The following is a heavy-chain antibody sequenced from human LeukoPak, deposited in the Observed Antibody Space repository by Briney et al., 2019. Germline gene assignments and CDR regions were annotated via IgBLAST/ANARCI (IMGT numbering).Heavy chain of an antibody. CDR2: IYPRDGST. CDR1: GYTSTSYD. CDR3: ARDQEGFDY. V-gene: IGHV1-46*01. Sequence: GASVKVSCKASGYTSTSYDINWVRQAPGQGLEWMGMIYPRDGSTSYAQKFQGRVTVTRDTSTSTVHMELSGLRSEDTAVYYCARDQEGFDYWGQGTLVTVSS. J-gene: IGHJ4*02.